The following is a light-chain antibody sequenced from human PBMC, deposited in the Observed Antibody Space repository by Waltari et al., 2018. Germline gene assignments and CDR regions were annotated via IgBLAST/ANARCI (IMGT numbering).Light chain of an antibody. CDR1: SEAVTSGSY. Sequence: QAVVTQEPSLTVSPGRTVTLTYGSSSEAVTSGSYPNWFQQKPGQPPRPLIYSTSNKHSWTPARFSGSLLGGKAALTVSGVQPDDEAEYYCLLYYGDALWVFGGGTKVTVL. V-gene: IGLV7-43*01. CDR2: STS. CDR3: LLYYGDALWV. J-gene: IGLJ3*02.